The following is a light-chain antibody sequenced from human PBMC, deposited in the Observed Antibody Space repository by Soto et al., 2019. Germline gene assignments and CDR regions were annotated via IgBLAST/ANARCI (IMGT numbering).Light chain of an antibody. V-gene: IGKV3-15*01. CDR3: QHYNHWPPWT. CDR2: GAS. Sequence: EIVMTQSPATVSVSPGERATLSCRASESLSTNLAWYQQKPGQAPRLLIYGASTRATGIPARFSGSGSGTEFTLTISSLQSEGSAVYYCQHYNHWPPWTFGQGTKVEIK. CDR1: ESLSTN. J-gene: IGKJ1*01.